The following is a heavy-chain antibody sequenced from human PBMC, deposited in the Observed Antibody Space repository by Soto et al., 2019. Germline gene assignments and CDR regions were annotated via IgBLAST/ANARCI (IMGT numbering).Heavy chain of an antibody. CDR1: GGSFSGYY. CDR3: ARVRGITGTISGDWFDP. CDR2: INHSGST. V-gene: IGHV4-34*01. Sequence: QVQLQQWGAGLLKPSETLSLTCAVYGGSFSGYYWSWIRQPPGKGLEWIGEINHSGSTNYNPSLKSRVTISVDTSKNQFSLKLSSVTAADTAVYYCARVRGITGTISGDWFDPWGQGTLVTVSS. D-gene: IGHD1-7*01. J-gene: IGHJ5*02.